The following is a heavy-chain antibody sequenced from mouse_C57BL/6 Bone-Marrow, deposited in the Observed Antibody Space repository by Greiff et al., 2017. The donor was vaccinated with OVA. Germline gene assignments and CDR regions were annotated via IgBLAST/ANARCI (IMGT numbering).Heavy chain of an antibody. J-gene: IGHJ4*01. CDR2: IDPSDSYT. V-gene: IGHV1-50*01. D-gene: IGHD2-1*01. CDR3: AREWYPYSMDY. Sequence: QVQLQQPGAELVKPGASVKLSCKASGYTFTSYWMQWVKQRPGQGLAWIGEIDPSDSYTNSNQKFKGKATLTVDTSSSTAYLQLSSLTSDDSAVYYCAREWYPYSMDYGGQGTSVTVSS. CDR1: GYTFTSYW.